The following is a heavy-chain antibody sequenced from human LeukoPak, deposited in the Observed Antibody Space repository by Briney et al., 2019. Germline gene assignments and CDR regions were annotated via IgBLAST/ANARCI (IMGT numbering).Heavy chain of an antibody. Sequence: SETLSLTCTVSGGFVSSGSHYWTWIRQPPGKGLEWIGYISYSGSTNYNPSLKSRVTISVDTSKNQFSLNLSSVTAADTAVYYCARRGSGGRSFDIWGQGTMVTVSS. CDR1: GGFVSSGSHY. J-gene: IGHJ3*02. D-gene: IGHD2-15*01. CDR2: ISYSGST. CDR3: ARRGSGGRSFDI. V-gene: IGHV4-61*01.